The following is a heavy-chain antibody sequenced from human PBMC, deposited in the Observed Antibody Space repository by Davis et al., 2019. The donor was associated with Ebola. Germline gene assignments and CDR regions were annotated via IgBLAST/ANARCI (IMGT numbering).Heavy chain of an antibody. D-gene: IGHD3-9*01. CDR3: ARGGRWYDIMTEASLMDV. J-gene: IGHJ6*04. V-gene: IGHV3-21*01. CDR2: ISSSSSYI. CDR1: GFTFSSYS. Sequence: GGSLRLSCAASGFTFSSYSMNWVRLAPGKGLEWVSSISSSSSYIYYADSVKGRFTISRDNAKNSLYLQMNSLRAEDTAVYYCARGGRWYDIMTEASLMDVWGKGTTVAVSS.